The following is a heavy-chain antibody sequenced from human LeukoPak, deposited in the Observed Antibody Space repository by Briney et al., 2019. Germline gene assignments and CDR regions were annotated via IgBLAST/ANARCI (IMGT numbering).Heavy chain of an antibody. Sequence: GGSLRLSCAASGFTFSSYGMHWVRQAPGKGLDWVAVISNDGSKKYYADSVKGRFTISRDNSKNTLSLLLSSLRAEDTAVYYCVDLWFRIKAVSWGQGTMVTVSS. CDR2: ISNDGSKK. V-gene: IGHV3-30*03. D-gene: IGHD2-21*01. J-gene: IGHJ3*01. CDR1: GFTFSSYG. CDR3: VDLWFRIKAVS.